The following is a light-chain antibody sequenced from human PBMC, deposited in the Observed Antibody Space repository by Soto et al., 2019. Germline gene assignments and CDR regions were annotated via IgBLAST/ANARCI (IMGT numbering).Light chain of an antibody. Sequence: EITLTQSPATLSLSPGERASLSCRASQSVTTYLAWYQHKPGQPPRLLIYDASTRATGIPDRFSGSGSGMDFTLTISSLEPEDFGVYYCQQRSNWPPIITFGPGTKVDL. J-gene: IGKJ3*01. V-gene: IGKV3-11*01. CDR2: DAS. CDR1: QSVTTY. CDR3: QQRSNWPPIIT.